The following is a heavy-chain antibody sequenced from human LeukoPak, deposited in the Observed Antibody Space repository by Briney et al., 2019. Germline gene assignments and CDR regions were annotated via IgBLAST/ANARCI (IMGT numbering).Heavy chain of an antibody. J-gene: IGHJ4*02. CDR1: GVSISSSYSY. V-gene: IGHV4-39*07. D-gene: IGHD3-22*01. CDR2: IYYSGST. Sequence: SETLSLTCTVSGVSISSSYSYWGWIRQPPGMGLEWIGSIYYSGSTYYNPSLKSRVTISVDTSKNQFSLKLTSVTAADTAVYYCARVPYYYDSSGYPDYWGQGTLVTVSS. CDR3: ARVPYYYDSSGYPDY.